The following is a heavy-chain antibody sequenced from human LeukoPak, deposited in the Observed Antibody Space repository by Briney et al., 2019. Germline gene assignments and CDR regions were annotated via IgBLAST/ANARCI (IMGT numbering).Heavy chain of an antibody. D-gene: IGHD6-19*01. J-gene: IGHJ4*02. Sequence: PSETLSLTCTVSGGSISSSSYYWGWIRQPPGKGLEWIGSIYYSGSTYYNPSLKSRVTISVDTSKNQFSLKLSSVTAADTAVYYCARHVIAVAGGVYWGQGTLVTVSS. CDR2: IYYSGST. V-gene: IGHV4-39*01. CDR3: ARHVIAVAGGVY. CDR1: GGSISSSSYY.